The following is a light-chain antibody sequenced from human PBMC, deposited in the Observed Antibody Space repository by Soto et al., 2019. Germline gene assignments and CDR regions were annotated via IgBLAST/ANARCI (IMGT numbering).Light chain of an antibody. J-gene: IGKJ4*01. CDR2: AAS. CDR3: QQYESPPLS. V-gene: IGKV3-20*01. CDR1: QSVSSNY. Sequence: EIVLTQSPGTLSLSPGERATFSCRASQSVSSNYLVWFQQKPGQAPRLLIYAASTRATGIPDRFIGSASGTDFTLTISRLEPEDFAVYYCQQYESPPLSFGGGTKVEIK.